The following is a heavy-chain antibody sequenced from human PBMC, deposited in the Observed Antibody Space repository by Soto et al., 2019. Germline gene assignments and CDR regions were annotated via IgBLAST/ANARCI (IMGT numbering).Heavy chain of an antibody. V-gene: IGHV1-8*01. CDR2: VNPDSGKT. CDR1: GYTFITYD. CDR3: ARGNWFDP. J-gene: IGHJ5*02. Sequence: QVQLVQSGAEVKKPGASVKVSCKASGYTFITYDINWVRQATGQGLEWVGWVNPDSGKTDYARKFQGRVTMTRNTSISTVYMELSVLRSEDTAVYYCARGNWFDPWRQGPLVTVSS.